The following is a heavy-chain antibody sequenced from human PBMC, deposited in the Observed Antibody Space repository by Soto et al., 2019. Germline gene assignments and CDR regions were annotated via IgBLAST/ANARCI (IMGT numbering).Heavy chain of an antibody. J-gene: IGHJ5*02. V-gene: IGHV1-24*01. CDR2: FDPEDGNT. CDR1: GYTLTELS. Sequence: GASVKVSCKVSGYTLTELSMHWVRQAPGKGLEWMGGFDPEDGNTNYAQKLQGRVTMTTDTSTSTAYMELRSLRSDDTAVYYCARDTGSMILTGYYNWFDPWGQGTLVTVSS. D-gene: IGHD3-9*01. CDR3: ARDTGSMILTGYYNWFDP.